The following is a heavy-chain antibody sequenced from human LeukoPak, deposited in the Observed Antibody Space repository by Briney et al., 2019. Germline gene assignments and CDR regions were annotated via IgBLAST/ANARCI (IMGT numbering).Heavy chain of an antibody. CDR1: GFSFNSYA. D-gene: IGHD6-19*01. CDR3: AKAYSVWYSSGWYG. CDR2: ISGSGGRT. J-gene: IGHJ4*02. Sequence: GGSLRLSCAASGFSFNSYAISWVRQAPGKGLEWVSAISGSGGRTYYADSVKGRFTISRDNSKNTLYLQMNSLRAEDTAVYYCAKAYSVWYSSGWYGWGQGALVTVSS. V-gene: IGHV3-23*01.